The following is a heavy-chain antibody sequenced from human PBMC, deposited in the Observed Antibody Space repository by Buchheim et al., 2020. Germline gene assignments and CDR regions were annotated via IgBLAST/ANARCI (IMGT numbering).Heavy chain of an antibody. CDR1: GFTFSSYG. Sequence: QVQLVESGGGVVQPGRSLRLSCAASGFTFSSYGMHWVRQAPGKGLEWVAVISYDGSNKYYAGSVKGRFTISRDNSKNTLYLQMNSLRAEDTAVYYCAKDRSTGYSYGYDFDYWGQGTL. V-gene: IGHV3-30*18. J-gene: IGHJ4*02. CDR2: ISYDGSNK. D-gene: IGHD5-18*01. CDR3: AKDRSTGYSYGYDFDY.